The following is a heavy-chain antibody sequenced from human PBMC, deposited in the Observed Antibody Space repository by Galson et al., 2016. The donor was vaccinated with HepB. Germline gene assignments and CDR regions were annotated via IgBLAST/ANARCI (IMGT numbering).Heavy chain of an antibody. CDR3: TRQGNWNYDREWYFDL. J-gene: IGHJ2*01. V-gene: IGHV4-39*01. CDR2: IHYSGST. CDR1: GTSISSSGYY. Sequence: TLSLTCTVSGTSISSSGYYWGWIRQSPGRGLEWIGTIHYSGSTHYNPALKRRVTMSVDTSKNEFSLRLTSVTAADTAIYYSTRQGNWNYDREWYFDLWGRGSLVTVSS. D-gene: IGHD1-7*01.